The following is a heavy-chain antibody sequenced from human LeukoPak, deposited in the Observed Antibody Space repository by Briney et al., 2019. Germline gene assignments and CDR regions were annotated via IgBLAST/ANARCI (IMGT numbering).Heavy chain of an antibody. CDR1: GGSISSRSYF. J-gene: IGHJ4*02. CDR3: ARQSSPELELRRAHFDY. V-gene: IGHV4-39*01. Sequence: PSETLSLTCTVFGGSISSRSYFWGWIRQPPGKGLEWIGSIYYSGSTYYNPSVKSRVTISVDTSKNQFSLKLNSVTAADTAVHYCARQSSPELELRRAHFDYWGQGTLVTVSS. D-gene: IGHD1-7*01. CDR2: IYYSGST.